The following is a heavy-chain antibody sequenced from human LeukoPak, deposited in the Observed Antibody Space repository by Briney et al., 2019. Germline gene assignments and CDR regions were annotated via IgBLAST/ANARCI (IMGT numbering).Heavy chain of an antibody. J-gene: IGHJ4*02. D-gene: IGHD1-26*01. V-gene: IGHV3-73*01. Sequence: GGSLRLSCAASGFTFSGSAMHWVRQASGKGLEWVGRIRSKANSYATAYAASVKGRFTISRDDSKNTAYLQMNSLKTEDTAVYYCTRPAWGATQGDYWGQGTLVTVSS. CDR3: TRPAWGATQGDY. CDR2: IRSKANSYAT. CDR1: GFTFSGSA.